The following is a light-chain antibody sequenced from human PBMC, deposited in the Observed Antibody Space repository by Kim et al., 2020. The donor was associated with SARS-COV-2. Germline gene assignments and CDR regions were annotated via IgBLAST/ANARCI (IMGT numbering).Light chain of an antibody. CDR2: GAS. J-gene: IGKJ4*01. CDR3: QQYGTTPLT. V-gene: IGKV3-20*01. CDR1: QSISSAL. Sequence: SPGDTATLSCSASQSISSALLAWYQQRPGQAPRLLMSGASIRATGIPDRFSGSGSGTDFTLTISRLETDDFAVYYCQQYGTTPLTFGGGTKVDIK.